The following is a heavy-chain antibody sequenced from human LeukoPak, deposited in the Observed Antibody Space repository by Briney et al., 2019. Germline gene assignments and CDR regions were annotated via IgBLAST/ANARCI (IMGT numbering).Heavy chain of an antibody. CDR3: AKGVAVTGTPPDV. CDR1: GFTFSSYS. D-gene: IGHD6-19*01. V-gene: IGHV3-30*02. J-gene: IGHJ6*04. Sequence: GGSLRLSCAASGFTFSSYSMNWVRQAPGKGLEWVAFIWFDGSDKYYADSVKGRFPISRDNSKNTLYLQMNSLRAEDTAVYYCAKGVAVTGTPPDVWGKGTTVTVSS. CDR2: IWFDGSDK.